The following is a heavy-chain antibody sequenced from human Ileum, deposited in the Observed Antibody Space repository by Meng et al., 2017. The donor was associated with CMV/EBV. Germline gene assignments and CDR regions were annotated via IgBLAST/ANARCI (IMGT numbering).Heavy chain of an antibody. CDR1: GEPLNGFF. D-gene: IGHD5-24*01. CDR3: ASGRLQFTPSALQH. CDR2: VNNRGRT. Sequence: VQVQQWGAGLLQPSEPLSLTCAVSGEPLNGFFCSWIRQPPGRGLEWIGEVNNRGRTNYNPSLKSRLTISIDTSKRQLSLMVTSVTAADSAIYYCASGRLQFTPSALQHWGPGTLVTVSS. V-gene: IGHV4-34*02. J-gene: IGHJ1*01.